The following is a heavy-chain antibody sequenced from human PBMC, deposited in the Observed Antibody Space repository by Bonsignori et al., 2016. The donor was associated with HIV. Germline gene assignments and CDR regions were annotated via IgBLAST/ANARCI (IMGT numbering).Heavy chain of an antibody. V-gene: IGHV1-69*10. Sequence: WVRQAPGQGLEWMGGIIPIVGIPTYAQKFQGRAIFSADKSTNTAYMELSSLTSEDTALYFCARDAGGNYDLWSARPAYYYHYMDVWGNGTTVTVSS. CDR3: ARDAGGNYDLWSARPAYYYHYMDV. J-gene: IGHJ6*03. CDR2: IIPIVGIP. D-gene: IGHD3-3*01.